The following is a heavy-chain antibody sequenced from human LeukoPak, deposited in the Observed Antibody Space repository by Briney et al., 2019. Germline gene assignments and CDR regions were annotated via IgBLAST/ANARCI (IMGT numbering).Heavy chain of an antibody. V-gene: IGHV3-53*01. CDR1: GFTVSSNY. J-gene: IGHJ4*02. D-gene: IGHD2-8*01. CDR2: IYSGGST. CDR3: AALMVYAMVGVSNDY. Sequence: GGSLRLSCAASGFTVSSNYMSWVRQAPGKGLEWVSVIYSGGSTYYADSVKGRFTISRDNSKNTLYLQMNSLRAEDTAVYYCAALMVYAMVGVSNDYGGKGPLVTVSS.